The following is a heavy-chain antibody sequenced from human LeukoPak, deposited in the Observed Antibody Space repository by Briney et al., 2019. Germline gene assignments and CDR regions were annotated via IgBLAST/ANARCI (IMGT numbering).Heavy chain of an antibody. CDR2: IRYDGSNK. J-gene: IGHJ6*03. Sequence: PGGSLRLSCAASGFTFSSYGMHWVRQAPGKGLGWVAFIRYDGSNKYYADSVKGRFTISRDNSKNTLYLQMNSLRAEDTAVYYCAKDSYLHYDSSGYYYNYYYYYMDVWGKGTTVTVSS. D-gene: IGHD3-22*01. CDR1: GFTFSSYG. V-gene: IGHV3-30*02. CDR3: AKDSYLHYDSSGYYYNYYYYYMDV.